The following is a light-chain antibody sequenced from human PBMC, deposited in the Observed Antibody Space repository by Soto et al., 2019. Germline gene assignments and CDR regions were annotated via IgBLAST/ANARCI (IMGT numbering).Light chain of an antibody. J-gene: IGKJ4*01. CDR2: AAS. CDR3: QQSHNAPLT. CDR1: QSISSH. Sequence: QMTQSPSSLFASVGDRVTITCRASQSISSHLNWYQQKVGQTPRLLIYAASTLQSEVPPRFSGSGSGTELTLTISGLQREDFAPYYCQQSHNAPLTFGGGTKIQI. V-gene: IGKV1-39*01.